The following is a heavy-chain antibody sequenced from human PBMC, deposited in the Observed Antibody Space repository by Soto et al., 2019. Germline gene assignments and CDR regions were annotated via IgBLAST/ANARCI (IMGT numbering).Heavy chain of an antibody. J-gene: IGHJ4*02. Sequence: ASVKVSCKASGGTFSNFAISWVRQAPGQGLEWMAGIIPIFGTANYGQKFQGRVTITADESTSTAYMELSSLRSEDTAVYYCAASYSSGFYWGQGTLVTVSS. CDR3: AASYSSGFY. CDR2: IIPIFGTA. CDR1: GGTFSNFA. V-gene: IGHV1-69*13. D-gene: IGHD6-19*01.